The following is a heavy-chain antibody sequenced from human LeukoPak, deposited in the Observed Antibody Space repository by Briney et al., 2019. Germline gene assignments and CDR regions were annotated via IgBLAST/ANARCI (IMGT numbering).Heavy chain of an antibody. CDR2: ISSSSSYI. D-gene: IGHD2-2*02. CDR3: ARVGIVVVPAAINFADY. J-gene: IGHJ4*02. V-gene: IGHV3-21*01. CDR1: GFTFSSYS. Sequence: PGGSLRLSCAASGFTFSSYSMNWVRQAPGQGLEWVSSISSSSSYIYYADSVKGRFTISRDNAKNSLYLQMNSLRAEDTAVYYCARVGIVVVPAAINFADYWGQGTLVTVSS.